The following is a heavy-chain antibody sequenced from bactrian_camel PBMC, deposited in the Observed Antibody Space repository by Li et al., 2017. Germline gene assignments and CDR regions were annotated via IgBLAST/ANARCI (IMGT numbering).Heavy chain of an antibody. V-gene: IGHV3S1*01. CDR2: ISAGDGIH. CDR3: AKDSGWDPSSMGGFNWSWDY. CDR1: GFTFSGGW. Sequence: QVQLVESGGGWVQAGGSLRLSCAASGFTFSGGWMYWVRQAPGKGLEWVSRISAGDGIHIAYEDSVKGRFTISRDNARNTVYPQLNNLKTEDTAMYYCAKDSGWDPSSMGGFNWSWDYWGQGTQVTVS. J-gene: IGHJ4*01. D-gene: IGHD5*01.